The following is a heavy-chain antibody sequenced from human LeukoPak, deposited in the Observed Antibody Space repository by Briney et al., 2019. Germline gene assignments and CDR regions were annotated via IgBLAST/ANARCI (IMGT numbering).Heavy chain of an antibody. J-gene: IGHJ4*02. CDR1: GGTFSSYA. CDR2: MNPNSGNT. Sequence: ASVKVSCKASGGTFSSYAISWVRQATGQGLEWMGWMNPNSGNTGYAQRFQGRVTMTRNTSISTAYMELSSLRSEDTAVYYCARGPFSNKQLIFGVVKVRGKPQNYYFDYWGQGTLVTVSS. V-gene: IGHV1-8*02. CDR3: ARGPFSNKQLIFGVVKVRGKPQNYYFDY. D-gene: IGHD3-3*01.